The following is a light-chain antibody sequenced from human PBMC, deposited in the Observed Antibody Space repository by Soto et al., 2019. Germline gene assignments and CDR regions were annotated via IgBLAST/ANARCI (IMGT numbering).Light chain of an antibody. J-gene: IGKJ4*01. V-gene: IGKV3-15*01. CDR2: DAS. Sequence: VVMTQTPATLSVSPGGRVTLYCRASQSVSYHVAWYQQKPGQTPRLVIYDASIRASGIPARFSGSGSGTEFSLTISSLQSEDFAIYYCQQYNSWLTFGGGTKVDI. CDR1: QSVSYH. CDR3: QQYNSWLT.